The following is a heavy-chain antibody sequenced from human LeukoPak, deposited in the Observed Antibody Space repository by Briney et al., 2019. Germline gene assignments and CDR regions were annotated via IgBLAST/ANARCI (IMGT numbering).Heavy chain of an antibody. CDR1: GFTFSTYA. J-gene: IGHJ4*02. V-gene: IGHV3-23*01. CDR3: ARDHSYCSSTSCYDAFDI. D-gene: IGHD2-2*01. Sequence: GGSLRLSCAAPGFTFSTYAMNWVRQAPGKGLEWVSGISGSGGNTYYADSVKGRFTISRDNSKNTLYLQMNSLRAEDTAVYYRARDHSYCSSTSCYDAFDIWGQGTLVTVSS. CDR2: ISGSGGNT.